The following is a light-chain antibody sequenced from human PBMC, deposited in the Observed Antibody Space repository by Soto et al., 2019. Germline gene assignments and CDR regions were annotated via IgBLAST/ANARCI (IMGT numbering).Light chain of an antibody. V-gene: IGLV1-44*01. Sequence: QSVLTQPPSASGTPGQRVTISCSGSSSNIGSNTVNWYQQLPGTAPKLLIYSDNQRPSGVPDRFSGSKSGTSASLAISGLQSEDEADYYCAAWDDSLNGSNGVFGGGTKVTVL. J-gene: IGLJ3*02. CDR3: AAWDDSLNGSNGV. CDR2: SDN. CDR1: SSNIGSNT.